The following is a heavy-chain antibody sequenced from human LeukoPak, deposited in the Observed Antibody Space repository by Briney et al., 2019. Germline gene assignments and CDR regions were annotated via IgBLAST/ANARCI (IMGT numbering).Heavy chain of an antibody. Sequence: ASVKVSCKASGYTFTGYYMHWVRQAPGQGLEWMGWINPNSGGTNYAQKFQGRVTMTRDTSISTAYMELSRLRSDDTAVYYCARLYDYALTGLDYWGQGTLVTVSS. J-gene: IGHJ4*02. V-gene: IGHV1-2*02. CDR2: INPNSGGT. CDR1: GYTFTGYY. D-gene: IGHD5-12*01. CDR3: ARLYDYALTGLDY.